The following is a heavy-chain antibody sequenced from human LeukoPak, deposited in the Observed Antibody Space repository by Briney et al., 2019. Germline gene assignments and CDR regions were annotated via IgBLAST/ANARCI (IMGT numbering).Heavy chain of an antibody. V-gene: IGHV3-11*01. CDR3: ARDREGYYGSGSYYTYYYYGMDV. CDR2: ISSSGTTI. Sequence: GGSLRLSCAASGFTFTDYYLTWIRQAPGEGLEWVSYISSSGTTIYYADSVKGRFTVSRDNAKNSLYLQMNSLRAEDTAVYYCARDREGYYGSGSYYTYYYYGMDVWGQGTTVTVSS. CDR1: GFTFTDYY. D-gene: IGHD3-10*01. J-gene: IGHJ6*02.